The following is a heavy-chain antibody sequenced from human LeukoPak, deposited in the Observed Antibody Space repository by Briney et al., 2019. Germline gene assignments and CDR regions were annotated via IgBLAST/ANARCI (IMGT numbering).Heavy chain of an antibody. CDR2: INPNSGGT. Sequence: GASVKVSCKASGYTFTSYDINWVRQATGQGLEWMGRINPNSGGTNYAQKFQGRVTMTRDTSISTAYMELSRLRSDDTAVYYCARGPRNNWFDPWGQGTLVTVSS. V-gene: IGHV1-2*06. CDR3: ARGPRNNWFDP. CDR1: GYTFTSYD. J-gene: IGHJ5*02.